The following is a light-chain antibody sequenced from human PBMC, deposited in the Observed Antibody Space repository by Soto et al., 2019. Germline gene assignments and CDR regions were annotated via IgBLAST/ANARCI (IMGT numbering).Light chain of an antibody. J-gene: IGLJ1*01. Sequence: QSALAQPPSVSGSPGQSVTISCTGTSTDFVSYNRVSWYQQPPGTAPKLMIYEVRKRPSGVPDRFSGSKSGNTASLTISGLQAADEADYYCSLYTSENAYVFATGSKGIGL. V-gene: IGLV2-18*01. CDR1: STDFVSYNR. CDR3: SLYTSENAYV. CDR2: EVR.